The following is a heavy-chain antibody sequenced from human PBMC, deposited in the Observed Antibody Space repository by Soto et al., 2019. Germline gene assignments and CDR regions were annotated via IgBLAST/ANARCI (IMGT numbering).Heavy chain of an antibody. CDR2: IWYDGSNK. CDR1: GFTFSSYG. CDR3: ARDPLLASGYEVGPPKNYYYYMDV. Sequence: GGSLSLSCAASGFTFSSYGMHWVRQAPGKGLEWVAVIWYDGSNKYYANSVKGRFTISRDNSKNTLYLQMNSLRAEDTAVYYCARDPLLASGYEVGPPKNYYYYMDVWGKGTTVTVSS. D-gene: IGHD5-12*01. J-gene: IGHJ6*03. V-gene: IGHV3-33*01.